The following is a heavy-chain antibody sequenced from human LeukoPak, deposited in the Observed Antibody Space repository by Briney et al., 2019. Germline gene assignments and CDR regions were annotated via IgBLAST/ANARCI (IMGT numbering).Heavy chain of an antibody. Sequence: QTGGSLRLSCTASGFTFSSYWMSWVRQAPGKGLEWVANIKKDGSEEFYVDSVKGRFTISRDNAMNSLYLQMNSLRAEDTAVYYCARAVSSGYYNLYFDYWGQGTLVTVSS. J-gene: IGHJ4*02. CDR1: GFTFSSYW. D-gene: IGHD3-22*01. CDR2: IKKDGSEE. CDR3: ARAVSSGYYNLYFDY. V-gene: IGHV3-7*04.